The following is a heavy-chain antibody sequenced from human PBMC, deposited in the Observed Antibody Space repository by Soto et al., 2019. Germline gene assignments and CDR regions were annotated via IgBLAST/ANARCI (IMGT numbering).Heavy chain of an antibody. CDR3: ARRDSSGYDGFDI. D-gene: IGHD3-22*01. J-gene: IGHJ3*02. CDR2: IWYDGTNK. V-gene: IGHV3-33*01. CDR1: GFTFSNYG. Sequence: VPLVESGGGVVQPGRSLRVSCAASGFTFSNYGMHWVRQAPGKGLEWVAVIWYDGTNKYYADSVKGRFTISRDNSKNTLYLQMNSLRAEDTAVYYCARRDSSGYDGFDIWGQGTMVTVSS.